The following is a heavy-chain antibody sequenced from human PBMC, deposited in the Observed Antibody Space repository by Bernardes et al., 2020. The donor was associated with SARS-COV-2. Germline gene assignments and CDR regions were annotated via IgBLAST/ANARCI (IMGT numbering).Heavy chain of an antibody. V-gene: IGHV4-34*01. CDR3: ARAVWSIWYFDL. Sequence: SETLSLTRAVYGGSLSGYYWNWIRQPPGKGLEWIGEINYSGSTNYNPSLKSRVTISVDTSKNQFSLKLNSVTAADTAVYYCARAVWSIWYFDLWGRGTLVAVSS. J-gene: IGHJ2*01. CDR2: INYSGST. D-gene: IGHD3-3*02. CDR1: GGSLSGYY.